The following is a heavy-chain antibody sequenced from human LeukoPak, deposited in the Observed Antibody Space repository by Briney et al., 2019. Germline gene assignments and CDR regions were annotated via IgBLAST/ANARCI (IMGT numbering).Heavy chain of an antibody. D-gene: IGHD3-3*01. V-gene: IGHV1-46*01. CDR1: GYTFTSYY. CDR2: INPSGGST. J-gene: IGHJ6*02. Sequence: ASVTVSCKASGYTFTSYYMHWVRQAPGQGLEWMGIINPSGGSTSYAQKFQGRVTMTRDTSTSTVYMELSSLRSEDTAVYYCARDLGYDFWSGYYTRFAYYYYGMDVWGQGTTVTVSS. CDR3: ARDLGYDFWSGYYTRFAYYYYGMDV.